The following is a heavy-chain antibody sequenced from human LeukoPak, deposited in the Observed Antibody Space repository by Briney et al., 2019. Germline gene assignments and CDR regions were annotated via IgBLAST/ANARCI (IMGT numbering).Heavy chain of an antibody. CDR1: GFTFSIYA. CDR2: ISGSGGST. CDR3: AKDAVYSGYDYFDC. J-gene: IGHJ4*02. D-gene: IGHD5-12*01. Sequence: GGSLRLSCAASGFTFSIYAMSWVRQAPGKGLEWVSGISGSGGSTYYADSVKGRFTISRDNSKNTLYLQMNSLRAEGTAVYYCAKDAVYSGYDYFDCWGQGTLVTVSS. V-gene: IGHV3-23*01.